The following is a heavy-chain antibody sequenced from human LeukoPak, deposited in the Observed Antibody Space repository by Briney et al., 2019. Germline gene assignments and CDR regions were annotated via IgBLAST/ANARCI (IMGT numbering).Heavy chain of an antibody. CDR3: ARVSPPYPGNSYPGVFDH. CDR2: IYSDGTT. Sequence: HSGRSLRLSCAASGFTFDDYAMHWVRQAPGKGLEWVSLIYSDGTTYYADSVKGRFTFSRDNSKNTVYLHMKSLRAEDTAIYYCARVSPPYPGNSYPGVFDHWGQGTLVTVSS. D-gene: IGHD3-9*01. CDR1: GFTFDDYA. V-gene: IGHV3-53*01. J-gene: IGHJ4*02.